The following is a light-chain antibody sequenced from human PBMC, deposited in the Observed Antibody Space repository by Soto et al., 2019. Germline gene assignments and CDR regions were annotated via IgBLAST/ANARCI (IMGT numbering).Light chain of an antibody. Sequence: EIVLTQSPGTLSLSPGEKATHSCRASQSVSSSYLAWYQQKPGQAPRLLIYGASSRATGIPDRFSGSGSGTDFTLTISRLEPEDFAVYHCQQYGSLPWTFGQGTKVDIK. CDR2: GAS. CDR3: QQYGSLPWT. CDR1: QSVSSSY. J-gene: IGKJ1*01. V-gene: IGKV3-20*01.